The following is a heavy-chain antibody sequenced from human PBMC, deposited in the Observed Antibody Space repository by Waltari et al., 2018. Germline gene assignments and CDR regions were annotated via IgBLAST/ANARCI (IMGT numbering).Heavy chain of an antibody. V-gene: IGHV3-48*03. CDR1: GFTFSSYE. J-gene: IGHJ4*02. Sequence: EVQLVESGGGLVQPGGSLRLSCAASGFTFSSYEMNWVRQAPGKGVEWVSYISSSGSTIYYADSVKGRFTISRDNAKNSLYLQMNSLRAEDTAVYYCATIPTYYDILTGYYPNYYFDYWGQGTLVTVSS. CDR2: ISSSGSTI. D-gene: IGHD3-9*01. CDR3: ATIPTYYDILTGYYPNYYFDY.